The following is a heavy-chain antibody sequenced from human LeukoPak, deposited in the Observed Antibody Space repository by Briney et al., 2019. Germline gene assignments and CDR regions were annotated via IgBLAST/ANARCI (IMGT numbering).Heavy chain of an antibody. CDR1: GYTFTGYY. J-gene: IGHJ6*03. CDR3: ARDDYYYYYMDV. V-gene: IGHV1-2*02. Sequence: ASVKVSCKASGYTFTGYYMHWVRQAPGQGLEWMGWINPNSGGTNYAQKFQGRVTMTRDTSISTAYMQLSRLRSDDTAVYYCARDDYYYYYMDVWGKGTTVTVSS. CDR2: INPNSGGT.